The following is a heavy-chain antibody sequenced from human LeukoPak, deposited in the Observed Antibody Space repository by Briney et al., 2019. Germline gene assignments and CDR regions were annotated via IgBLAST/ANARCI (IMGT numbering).Heavy chain of an antibody. CDR3: ARSPPVLRFLEWYGSYFDY. D-gene: IGHD3-3*01. CDR1: GGSISSSSYY. V-gene: IGHV4-39*07. J-gene: IGHJ4*02. CDR2: IYYSGST. Sequence: SETLSLTCTVSGGSISSSSYYWGWIRQPPGKGLEWIGSIYYSGSTYYNPSLKSRVTISVDTSKNQFSLKLSSVTAADTAVYYCARSPPVLRFLEWYGSYFDYWGQGTLVTVSS.